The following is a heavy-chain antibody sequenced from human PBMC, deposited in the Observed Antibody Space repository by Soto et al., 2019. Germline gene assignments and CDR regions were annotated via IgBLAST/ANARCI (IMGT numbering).Heavy chain of an antibody. CDR2: IWYDGSNK. D-gene: IGHD3-9*01. CDR3: ARDSLDWLLSSYYYGMDV. CDR1: GFTFSSYG. V-gene: IGHV3-33*01. J-gene: IGHJ6*02. Sequence: SLRLSCAASGFTFSSYGMHWVRQVPGKGLEWVAVIWYDGSNKYYADSVKGRFTISRDNSKNTLYLQMNSLRAEDTAVYYCARDSLDWLLSSYYYGMDVWGQGTTVTVSS.